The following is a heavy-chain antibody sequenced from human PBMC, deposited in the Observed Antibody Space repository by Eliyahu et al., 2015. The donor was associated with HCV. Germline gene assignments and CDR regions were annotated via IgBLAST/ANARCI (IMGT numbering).Heavy chain of an antibody. CDR3: AREGGDYCSGGTCFLLY. V-gene: IGHV1-69*01. CDR1: GGTFRXYA. D-gene: IGHD2-15*01. Sequence: QVQLVQSGAEVKKSGSSVKVSCKASGGTFRXYAISWVRQAPGQGLEWMGGIMPIFGTPNYAQKFQGRVTITADESTSTAYMELSSLRSEDTAVYYCAREGGDYCSGGTCFLLYWGQGTLVTVSS. J-gene: IGHJ4*02. CDR2: IMPIFGTP.